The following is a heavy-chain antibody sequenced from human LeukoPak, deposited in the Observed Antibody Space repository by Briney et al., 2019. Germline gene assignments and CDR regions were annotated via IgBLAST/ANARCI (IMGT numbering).Heavy chain of an antibody. D-gene: IGHD2-15*01. CDR2: ISSSSSYT. CDR3: ARDELLGYCSGGSCYGHNWFDP. CDR1: GFTFSDYY. J-gene: IGHJ5*02. V-gene: IGHV3-11*06. Sequence: GRSLRLSCAASGFTFSDYYMSWIRQAPGKGLEWVSYISSSSSYTNYADTVKGRFTISRAKAKNSLYLQMNSLRAEDTAVYYCARDELLGYCSGGSCYGHNWFDPWGQGTLVTVSS.